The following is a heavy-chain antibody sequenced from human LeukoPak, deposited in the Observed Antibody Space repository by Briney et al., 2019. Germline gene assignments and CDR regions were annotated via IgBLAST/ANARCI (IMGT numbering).Heavy chain of an antibody. CDR3: ARESRSVWNYGPPTYYFDY. CDR2: ISAYSGNT. CDR1: GYTFTSYG. Sequence: ASVKVSCKASGYTFTSYGISWVRQAPGQGLEWMGWISAYSGNTDYAQNLRDRVIMSTDTSTNTAYMELRSLSSDDTAVYYCARESRSVWNYGPPTYYFDYWGQGTLVTVSS. D-gene: IGHD1-7*01. V-gene: IGHV1-18*01. J-gene: IGHJ4*02.